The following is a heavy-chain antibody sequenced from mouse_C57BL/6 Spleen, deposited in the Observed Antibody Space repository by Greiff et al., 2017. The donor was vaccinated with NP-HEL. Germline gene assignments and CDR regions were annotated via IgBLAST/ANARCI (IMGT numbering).Heavy chain of an antibody. CDR3: AIYYDYAWVAY. D-gene: IGHD2-4*01. J-gene: IGHJ3*01. V-gene: IGHV1-52*01. CDR1: GYTFTSYW. CDR2: IDPSDSET. Sequence: VQLQQSGAELVRPGSSVKLSCKASGYTFTSYWMHWVKQRPIQGLEWIGNIDPSDSETHYNQKFKDKATLTVDKTSSTAYMQLSSLTSEDSAVDYCAIYYDYAWVAYWGQGTLVTVSA.